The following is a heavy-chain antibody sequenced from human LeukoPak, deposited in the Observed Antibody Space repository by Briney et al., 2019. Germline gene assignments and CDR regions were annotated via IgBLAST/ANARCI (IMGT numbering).Heavy chain of an antibody. CDR1: GFTFSSYA. Sequence: GGSLRLSCAASGFTFSSYAMSWVRQAPGKGLEWVSAISGSGGSTYYADSVKGRFTISRDNSKNTLYLQMNSLRADDTAIYYCAKAPATGEGYYFYYMDVWGKGTTVTVSS. J-gene: IGHJ6*03. V-gene: IGHV3-23*01. CDR2: ISGSGGST. CDR3: AKAPATGEGYYFYYMDV. D-gene: IGHD7-27*01.